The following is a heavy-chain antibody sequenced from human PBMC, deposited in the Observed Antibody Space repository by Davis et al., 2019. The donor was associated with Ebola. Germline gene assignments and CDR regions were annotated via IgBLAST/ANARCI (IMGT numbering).Heavy chain of an antibody. CDR1: GVSISSYY. Sequence: MPSETLSLTCTVSGVSISSYYWSWIRQPPGKTLEWIGYIHDSGSTNDNPSLQSRVTMSVDMSRNQFSLKLRSAAAADTAVYYRARDVGATATSGRRNWFDSWGPGTLVTVSS. CDR2: IHDSGST. J-gene: IGHJ5*01. D-gene: IGHD1-26*01. CDR3: ARDVGATATSGRRNWFDS. V-gene: IGHV4-59*01.